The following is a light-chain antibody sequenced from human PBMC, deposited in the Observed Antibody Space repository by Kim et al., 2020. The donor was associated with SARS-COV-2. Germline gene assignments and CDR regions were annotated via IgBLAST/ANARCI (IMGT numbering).Light chain of an antibody. V-gene: IGLV1-40*01. CDR2: GNS. Sequence: GVTISCTGSSSNIGAGYDVHWYQQFPGTAPKLLIYGNSNRPSGVPDRFSGSKSGTSASLAITGLQAEDEADYYCQSYDSSLSGYVFGTGTKVTVL. J-gene: IGLJ1*01. CDR3: QSYDSSLSGYV. CDR1: SSNIGAGYD.